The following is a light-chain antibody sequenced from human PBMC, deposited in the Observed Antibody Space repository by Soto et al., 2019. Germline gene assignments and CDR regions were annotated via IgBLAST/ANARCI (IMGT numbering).Light chain of an antibody. J-gene: IGKJ1*01. V-gene: IGKV3D-15*01. Sequence: ASQSVGSNLAWYQQKPGQAPRLLIYGTFNRATGIPDRFSGSTSGKDFNLTVLRFQHDDCAVYRCQYYGILWRPFAEGTKVDIK. CDR1: QSVGSN. CDR2: GTF. CDR3: QYYGILWRP.